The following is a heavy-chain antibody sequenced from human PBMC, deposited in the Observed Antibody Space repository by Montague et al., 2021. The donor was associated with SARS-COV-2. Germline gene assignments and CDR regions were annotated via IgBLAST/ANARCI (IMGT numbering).Heavy chain of an antibody. CDR3: AREDRWNWFDP. J-gene: IGHJ5*02. CDR2: IYYRGAT. CDR1: GGSISSDY. V-gene: IGHV4-59*01. Sequence: SETLSLTCSVSGGSISSDYWSWIRQSPGKGLEWFGYIYYRGATTYNPSLKSRVTYSIDTSKNQFSLKLISVTAADTAVYFCAREDRWNWFDPWGQGVLVTVSS. D-gene: IGHD5-24*01.